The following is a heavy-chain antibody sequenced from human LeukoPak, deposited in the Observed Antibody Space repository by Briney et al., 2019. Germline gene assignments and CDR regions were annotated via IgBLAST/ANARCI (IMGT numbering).Heavy chain of an antibody. CDR1: GYTFTGYY. V-gene: IGHV1-2*02. D-gene: IGHD3-10*01. Sequence: ASVKVSCKASGYTFTGYYMHWVRQAPGQGLEWMGWINSNSGGTNYAQKFQGRVTMTRATSISTAYMELSRLRSDDTAVYYCARGGRLTMVRGIYYWGQGTLVTVSS. CDR2: INSNSGGT. J-gene: IGHJ4*02. CDR3: ARGGRLTMVRGIYY.